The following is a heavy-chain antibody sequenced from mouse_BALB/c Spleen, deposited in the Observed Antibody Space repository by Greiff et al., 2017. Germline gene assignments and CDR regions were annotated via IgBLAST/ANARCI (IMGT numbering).Heavy chain of an antibody. J-gene: IGHJ4*01. CDR2: ISYSGST. CDR1: GDSITSGY. Sequence: DVQLQESGPSLVKPSQTLSLTCSVTGDSITSGYWNWIRKFPGNKLEYMGYISYSGSTYYNPSLKSRISITRDTSKNQYYLQLNSVTTEDTATYYCARAITTVVAPMDYWGQGTSVTVSS. D-gene: IGHD1-1*01. V-gene: IGHV3-8*02. CDR3: ARAITTVVAPMDY.